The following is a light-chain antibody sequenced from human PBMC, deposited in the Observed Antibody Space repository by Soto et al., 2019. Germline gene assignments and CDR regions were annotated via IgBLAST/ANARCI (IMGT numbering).Light chain of an antibody. J-gene: IGKJ1*01. V-gene: IGKV1-39*01. Sequence: DIQMTQSPSTLSASVGDRVTITYLASQSISSWLAWYQQKPGKPPRLLIYAASSLQSGVPSRFSGSGSGTDFTLTISSLQPEDFATYSCQQSYNSPQTFGQGTKVDIK. CDR3: QQSYNSPQT. CDR2: AAS. CDR1: QSISSW.